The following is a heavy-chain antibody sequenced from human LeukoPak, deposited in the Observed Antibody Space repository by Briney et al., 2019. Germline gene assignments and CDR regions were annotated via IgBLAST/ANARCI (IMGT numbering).Heavy chain of an antibody. J-gene: IGHJ4*02. CDR3: SSDISATTRAYDY. CDR1: GFILSDYN. CDR2: ISISGTYI. D-gene: IGHD1-26*01. Sequence: PGGSLRLSCAASGFILSDYNMNWVRQAPGKGLEWVSFISISGTYITYADSVKGRFTISRENAKNSLYLQMNSLRAEDTAVYYCSSDISATTRAYDYWGQGTLVTVSS. V-gene: IGHV3-21*01.